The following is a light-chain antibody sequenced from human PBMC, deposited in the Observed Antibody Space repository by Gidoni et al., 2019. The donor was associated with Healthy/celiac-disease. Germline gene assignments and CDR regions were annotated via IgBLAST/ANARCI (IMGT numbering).Light chain of an antibody. CDR2: AAS. CDR1: QGISNS. CDR3: QQYYSTLPYT. V-gene: IGKV1-NL1*01. Sequence: DIQMTQSPSSLSASVGDRVTITCRASQGISNSLAWYQQKPGKAPKLLLYAASRLESGVPSRFSGSGSGTDYTLTISSLQPEDFATYYCQQYYSTLPYTFGQXTKLEIK. J-gene: IGKJ2*01.